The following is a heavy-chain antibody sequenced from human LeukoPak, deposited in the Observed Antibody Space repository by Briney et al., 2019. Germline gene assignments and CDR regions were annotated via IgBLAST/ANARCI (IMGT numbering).Heavy chain of an antibody. V-gene: IGHV4-4*02. D-gene: IGHD3-10*01. J-gene: IGHJ3*02. CDR3: ARDRRYYYGSKSPDAFDI. CDR1: GFTFSSYSM. Sequence: GSLRLSCAASGFTFSSYSMNWVRQAPGKGLEWIGEISHIGSTNFSPSLKSRVSILIDKSKNQFSLKLSSVTAADTAVYYCARDRRYYYGSKSPDAFDIWGQGTMVTVSS. CDR2: ISHIGST.